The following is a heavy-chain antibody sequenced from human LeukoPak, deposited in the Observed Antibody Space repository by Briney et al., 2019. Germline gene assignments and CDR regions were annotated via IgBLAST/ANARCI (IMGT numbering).Heavy chain of an antibody. Sequence: PGGSLRLSCAASGFTFSSYAMSWVRQAPGKGLEWVSAISGSGGSTYYADSVKGRFTISRDNSKNTLYLQMNNLRAEDTAVYYCAESRDGYNYGFDYWGQGTLVTVSS. CDR3: AESRDGYNYGFDY. J-gene: IGHJ4*02. V-gene: IGHV3-23*01. D-gene: IGHD5-24*01. CDR2: ISGSGGST. CDR1: GFTFSSYA.